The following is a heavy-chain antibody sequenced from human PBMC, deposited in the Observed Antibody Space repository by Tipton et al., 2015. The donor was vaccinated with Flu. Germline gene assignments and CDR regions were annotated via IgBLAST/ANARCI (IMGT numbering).Heavy chain of an antibody. CDR3: ARRDYSNYVSDPKNWFDH. J-gene: IGHJ5*02. V-gene: IGHV4-38-2*01. D-gene: IGHD4-11*01. Sequence: LRLSCLVSGDSIRSDYYWGWIRQPPGKGLEWIGHISRGGSAYYNSSLQSRVTISVDSSRNRFSLKVKSVTAADTSNYYCARRDYSNYVSDPKNWFDHWGQGTLVTVSS. CDR2: ISRGGSA. CDR1: GDSIRSDYY.